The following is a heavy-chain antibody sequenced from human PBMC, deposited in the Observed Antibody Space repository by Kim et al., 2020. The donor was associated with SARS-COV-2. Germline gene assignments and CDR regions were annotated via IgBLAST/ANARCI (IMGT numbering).Heavy chain of an antibody. D-gene: IGHD2-2*02. CDR3: ARAHGYCSSTSCYNETYYYYYAMDV. CDR1: GFIFTTYS. V-gene: IGHV3-21*01. CDR2: ISSSSSYI. J-gene: IGHJ6*02. Sequence: GSLRLSCAASGFIFTTYSMNWVRQAPGKGLEWVSSISSSSSYIYYADSVKGRFTMSRDNAKNSLYLQMNSLRAEDTAVYYCARAHGYCSSTSCYNETYYYYYAMDVWGQGTTVTVSS.